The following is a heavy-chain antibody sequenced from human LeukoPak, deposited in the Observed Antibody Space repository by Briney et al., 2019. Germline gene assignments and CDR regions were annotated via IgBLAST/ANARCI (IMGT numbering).Heavy chain of an antibody. Sequence: SETLSLTCSVSGGSISSSNYYWGWIRQPPGKGLEWIGSIYYSGSAYYNPPLKSRLTISIDTSKNQFSLKLTSVTAADTAVYYCASPGTIFGVVPDYWGQGTLVTVSS. J-gene: IGHJ4*02. D-gene: IGHD3-3*01. CDR3: ASPGTIFGVVPDY. V-gene: IGHV4-39*01. CDR2: IYYSGSA. CDR1: GGSISSSNYY.